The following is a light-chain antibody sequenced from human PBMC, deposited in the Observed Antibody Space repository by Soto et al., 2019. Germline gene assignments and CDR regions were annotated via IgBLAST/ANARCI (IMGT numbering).Light chain of an antibody. V-gene: IGLV2-14*01. Sequence: ALTQPASVSGSPGQSITISCTGTSSDVGGYNYVSWYQQHPGKAPKLMIYDVSNRPSGVSNRFSGSKSGNTASLTISGLQAEDEADYYCSSYTSSSTLEFGGGTKVIVL. CDR3: SSYTSSSTLE. CDR1: SSDVGGYNY. J-gene: IGLJ2*01. CDR2: DVS.